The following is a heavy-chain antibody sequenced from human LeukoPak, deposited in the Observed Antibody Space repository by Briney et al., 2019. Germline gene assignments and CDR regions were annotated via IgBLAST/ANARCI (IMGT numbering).Heavy chain of an antibody. CDR1: GGSLSSGDYY. V-gene: IGHV4-30-4*01. CDR3: ARGELVIKPYYYYYGMDV. Sequence: SQTLSLTCTVSGGSLSSGDYYWGWIRQPPGKGLEWIGYIYYSGSTYYNPSLKSRVTISVDTSKKQFSLKLSSVTAADTAVYYCARGELVIKPYYYYYGMDVWGKGATVTVSS. CDR2: IYYSGST. J-gene: IGHJ6*04. D-gene: IGHD3/OR15-3a*01.